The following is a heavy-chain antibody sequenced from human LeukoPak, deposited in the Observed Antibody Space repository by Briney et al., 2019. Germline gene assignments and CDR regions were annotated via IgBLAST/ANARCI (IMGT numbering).Heavy chain of an antibody. CDR1: GYTFTSYY. V-gene: IGHV1-46*01. J-gene: IGHJ5*02. CDR3: ARVEVVVAAGWFDP. CDR2: INPSGGST. Sequence: ASVKVSCKASGYTFTSYYMHWVRQAPGQGLEWMGIINPSGGSTSYAQRFQGRVTISADESTSTAYMELSSLRSEDTAIYYCARVEVVVAAGWFDPWGQGTLVTVSS. D-gene: IGHD2-15*01.